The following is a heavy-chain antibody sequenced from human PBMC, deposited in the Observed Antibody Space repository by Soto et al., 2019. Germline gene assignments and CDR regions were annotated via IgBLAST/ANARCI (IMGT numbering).Heavy chain of an antibody. CDR3: AGGEGSGSYDPTYYFDY. J-gene: IGHJ4*02. CDR2: IYYSGST. Sequence: SETLSLTCAVSGGSICSYYWSWIRQPPGKGLEWIGYIYYSGSTNYNPSLKSRVTISVDTSKNQFSLELSSVTAADTAVYYCAGGEGSGSYDPTYYFDYWGQGTLVTVSS. V-gene: IGHV4-59*01. D-gene: IGHD3-10*01. CDR1: GGSICSYY.